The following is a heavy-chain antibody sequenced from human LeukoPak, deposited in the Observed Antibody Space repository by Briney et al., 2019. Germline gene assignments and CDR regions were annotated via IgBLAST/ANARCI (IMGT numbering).Heavy chain of an antibody. J-gene: IGHJ6*02. Sequence: PGGSLSLSCAASGFSFSTSPMSWVRQPPGKGLEWVSAMNNGPGATFYRASVRGRFTISRADSKSTLYLQTHRMRAEDTGTYACAKTRYDLLAVWGQGTTVTVSS. V-gene: IGHV3-23*01. CDR2: MNNGPGAT. CDR3: AKTRYDLLAV. CDR1: GFSFSTSP. D-gene: IGHD5-12*01.